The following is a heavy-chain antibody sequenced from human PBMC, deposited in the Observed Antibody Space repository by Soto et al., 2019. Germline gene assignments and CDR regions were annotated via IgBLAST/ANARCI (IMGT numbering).Heavy chain of an antibody. V-gene: IGHV1-18*04. CDR3: ARVSSSIVVVPDYGMDV. J-gene: IGHJ6*02. D-gene: IGHD2-2*01. CDR2: ISGKNGNT. Sequence: QVQLVQSGAEVKKPGASVKVSCKASGYTFISHGMSWVRQAPGQGLEWMGWISGKNGNTKFAQKFQVRVTLTTDTSTSTAYMEVRSLRTDDTAVYYCARVSSSIVVVPDYGMDVWGQGTTVTVSS. CDR1: GYTFISHG.